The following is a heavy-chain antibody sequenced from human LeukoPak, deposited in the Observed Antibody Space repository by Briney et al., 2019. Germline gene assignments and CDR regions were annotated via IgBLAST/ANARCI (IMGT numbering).Heavy chain of an antibody. D-gene: IGHD3-10*01. V-gene: IGHV4-59*01. CDR3: ARMNYYGSDPRFDP. J-gene: IGHJ5*02. CDR2: IYYIGSP. Sequence: SETLSLTCTVSGGAINSYHWTWIRQPPGKGLEWIASIYYIGSPKYNPSLESRVTISVDTSKNQFSLKVNSLTAADTAVYYCARMNYYGSDPRFDPWGQGTLVTVSS. CDR1: GGAINSYH.